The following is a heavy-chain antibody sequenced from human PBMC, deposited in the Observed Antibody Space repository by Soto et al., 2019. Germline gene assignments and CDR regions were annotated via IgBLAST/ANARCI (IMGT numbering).Heavy chain of an antibody. CDR3: ARRSYGSGVDL. V-gene: IGHV4-39*01. CDR2: IFYSGGT. J-gene: IGHJ5*02. Sequence: QLQLQESGPGLVKPSEALSLTCTVSGGSISSSGHYWGWIRQTPGKGLEWIGNIFYSGGTHYNASFRSRGSISVDSSKNQLSLKVTSVTAADTAVYYCARRSYGSGVDLWGRGTLVTVSS. D-gene: IGHD3-10*01. CDR1: GGSISSSGHY.